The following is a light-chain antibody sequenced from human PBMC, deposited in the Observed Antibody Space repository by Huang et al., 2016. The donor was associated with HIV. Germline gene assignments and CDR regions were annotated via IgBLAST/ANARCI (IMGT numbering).Light chain of an antibody. V-gene: IGKV1-39*01. CDR3: QQTYTGVT. Sequence: DIQMTQSPSSLSASVGDRVTITCRASQSINTYLNWFQQKPGKAPKVLISAASTLQSGVPSRVSGGGSGTHVTLTITSLQPEDFATYYCQQTYTGVTFGQGTKVEIK. CDR1: QSINTY. J-gene: IGKJ1*01. CDR2: AAS.